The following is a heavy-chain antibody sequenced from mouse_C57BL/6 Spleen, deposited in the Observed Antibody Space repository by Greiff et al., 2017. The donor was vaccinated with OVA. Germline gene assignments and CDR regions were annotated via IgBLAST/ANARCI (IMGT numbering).Heavy chain of an antibody. CDR3: ARGGSSSVDY. V-gene: IGHV1-69*01. Sequence: QVPLQQPGAELVMPGASVKLSCKASGYTFTSYWMHWVKQRPGQGLEWIGEIDPSDSYTNYNQKFKGKSTLTVDKSSSTAYMQLSSLTSEDSAVYYCARGGSSSVDYWGQGTSVTVSS. J-gene: IGHJ4*01. CDR1: GYTFTSYW. CDR2: IDPSDSYT. D-gene: IGHD1-1*01.